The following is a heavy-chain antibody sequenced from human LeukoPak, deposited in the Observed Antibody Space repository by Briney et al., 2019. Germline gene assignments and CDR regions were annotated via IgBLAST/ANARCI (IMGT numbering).Heavy chain of an antibody. V-gene: IGHV3-23*01. J-gene: IGHJ4*02. CDR3: AKDRVVSPPLDY. CDR2: ISGSGGST. Sequence: TGGSLRLSCAASGFTFSSYAMSWVRQAPGKGLVWVSAISGSGGSTYYADSVKGRFTISRDNSKNTLYLQMNSLRAEDTAVYYCAKDRVVSPPLDYWGQGTLVTVSS. CDR1: GFTFSSYA. D-gene: IGHD3-10*01.